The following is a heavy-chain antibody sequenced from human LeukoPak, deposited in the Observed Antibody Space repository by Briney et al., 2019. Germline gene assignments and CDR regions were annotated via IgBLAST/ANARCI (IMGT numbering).Heavy chain of an antibody. J-gene: IGHJ4*02. CDR1: GFTFSFYG. V-gene: IGHV3-23*01. D-gene: IGHD7-27*01. CDR2: ITGAGHT. Sequence: GGSLRLSCAASGFTFSFYGMNWVRQAPGKGLEWVSGITGAGHTYYADSVQGRFTIYRDNSKNTLYLQMNRLGAEDTAIYYCVQDWAWGAFGYWGQGTLVTVSS. CDR3: VQDWAWGAFGY.